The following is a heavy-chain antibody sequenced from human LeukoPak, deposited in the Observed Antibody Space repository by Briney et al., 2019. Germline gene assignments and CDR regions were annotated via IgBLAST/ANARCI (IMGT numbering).Heavy chain of an antibody. D-gene: IGHD2-2*01. CDR2: INPNSGGT. J-gene: IGHJ5*02. CDR3: ARDPEYQLPGWFDP. V-gene: IGHV1-2*02. CDR1: GYTFTSYY. Sequence: GASVKVSCKASGYTFTSYYMHWVRQAPGQGLEWMGWINPNSGGTNYAQKFQGRVTMTRDTSISTAYMELSRLRSDDTAVYYCARDPEYQLPGWFDPWGQGTLVTVSS.